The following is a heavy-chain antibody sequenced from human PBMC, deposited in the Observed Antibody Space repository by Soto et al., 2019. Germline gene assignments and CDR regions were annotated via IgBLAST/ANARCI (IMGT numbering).Heavy chain of an antibody. CDR3: AKAVATTFGWFDP. J-gene: IGHJ5*02. CDR1: GITFSSYA. D-gene: IGHD2-15*01. Sequence: EVQLLESGGGLVQPGGSLRLSCAASGITFSSYAMNWVRQAPGKGLEWVSSISGSGGITHYADSVKGRFTISRDNSKNTLYLQMNTLRAEDTAIYYCAKAVATTFGWFDPWGREPWSPSPQ. V-gene: IGHV3-23*01. CDR2: ISGSGGIT.